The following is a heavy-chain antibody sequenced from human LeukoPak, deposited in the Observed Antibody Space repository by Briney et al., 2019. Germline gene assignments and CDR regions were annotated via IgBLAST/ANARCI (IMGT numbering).Heavy chain of an antibody. CDR1: GGSISSYY. D-gene: IGHD4-23*01. CDR3: ARQVTLGGNYDFDY. J-gene: IGHJ4*02. V-gene: IGHV4-59*08. Sequence: SETLSLTCTVSGGSISSYYWSWIRQPPGKGLEWIGYIYYSGGTNYNPSLKSRVTISVDTSKNQFSLKLSSVTAADTAVYYCARQVTLGGNYDFDYWGQGTLVTVSS. CDR2: IYYSGGT.